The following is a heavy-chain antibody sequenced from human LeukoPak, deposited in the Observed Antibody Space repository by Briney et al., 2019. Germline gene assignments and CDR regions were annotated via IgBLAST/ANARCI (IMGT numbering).Heavy chain of an antibody. V-gene: IGHV4-39*01. D-gene: IGHD3-10*01. CDR3: ARQSMVRGVTDAFDI. CDR2: IYYSGST. J-gene: IGHJ3*02. CDR1: GGSISSSSYY. Sequence: SETLSLTCTVSGGSISSSSYYWGWIRQPPGKGLEWIGSIYYSGSTYYNPSLKSRVTVSVDTSKNQFSLKLSSVTAADTAVYYCARQSMVRGVTDAFDIWGQGTMVTV.